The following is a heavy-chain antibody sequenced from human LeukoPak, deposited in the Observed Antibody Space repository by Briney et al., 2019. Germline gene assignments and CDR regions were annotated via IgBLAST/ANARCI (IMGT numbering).Heavy chain of an antibody. J-gene: IGHJ4*02. D-gene: IGHD6-13*01. V-gene: IGHV3-30-3*02. CDR2: ISYDGSNK. CDR3: AKGAQQLVYWVDY. CDR1: GFTFSGYP. Sequence: GKSLRLSCAASGFTFSGYPIHWVRQAPGKGLEWVAVISYDGSNKYYADSVKGRFTISRDNSKNTLYLQMNSLRAEDTAVYYCAKGAQQLVYWVDYWGQGTLVTVSS.